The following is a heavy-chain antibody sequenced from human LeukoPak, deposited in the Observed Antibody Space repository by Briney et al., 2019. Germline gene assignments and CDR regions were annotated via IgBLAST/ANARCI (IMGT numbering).Heavy chain of an antibody. V-gene: IGHV3-9*01. CDR2: LSWHSGSI. J-gene: IGHJ4*02. CDR3: AKETKVGENLYYFDY. Sequence: GRSLRLSCVASGFKFNDYAMHWVRQAPGKGLEWVSGLSWHSGSIGYADSVKGRFIISRDNAKNSLYLEMNSLRPEDSALYYCAKETKVGENLYYFDYWGRGTLVTDSS. D-gene: IGHD1-26*01. CDR1: GFKFNDYA.